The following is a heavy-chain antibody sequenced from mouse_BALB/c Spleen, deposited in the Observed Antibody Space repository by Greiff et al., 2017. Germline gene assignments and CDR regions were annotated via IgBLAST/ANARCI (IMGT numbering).Heavy chain of an antibody. D-gene: IGHD4-1*01. CDR1: GYTFTDYN. V-gene: IGHV1S29*02. Sequence: VQLKQSGPELVKPGASVKISCKASGYTFTDYNMHWVKQSHGKSLEWIGYIYPYNGGTGYNQKFKSKATLTVDNSSSTAYMELRSLTSEDSAVYYCARSWDRAMDYWGQGTSVTVSS. J-gene: IGHJ4*01. CDR3: ARSWDRAMDY. CDR2: IYPYNGGT.